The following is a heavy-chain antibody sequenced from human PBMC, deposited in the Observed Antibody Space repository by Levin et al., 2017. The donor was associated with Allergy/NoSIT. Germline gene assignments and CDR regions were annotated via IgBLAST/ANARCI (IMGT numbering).Heavy chain of an antibody. V-gene: IGHV1-46*01. CDR2: INPSGGST. D-gene: IGHD6-19*01. CDR1: GYTFTSYY. Sequence: GGSLRLSCKASGYTFTSYYMHWVRQAPGQGLEWMGIINPSGGSTSYAQKFQGRVTMTWDTSTSTVYMELSSLRSEDTAVYYCARGAQQWLDNDAFDIWGQGTMVTVSS. J-gene: IGHJ3*02. CDR3: ARGAQQWLDNDAFDI.